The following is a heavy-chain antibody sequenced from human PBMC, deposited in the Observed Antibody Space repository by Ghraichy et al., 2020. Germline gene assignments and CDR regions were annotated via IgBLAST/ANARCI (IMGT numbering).Heavy chain of an antibody. CDR2: ISSSSSYI. J-gene: IGHJ6*02. V-gene: IGHV3-21*01. D-gene: IGHD3-3*01. Sequence: GGSLRLSCAASGFTFSSYSMNWVRQAPGKGLEWVSSISSSSSYIYYADSVKGRFTISRDNAKNSLYLQMNSLRAEDTAVYYCARDYPIASDYDFWSGYYSYYYGMDVWGQGTTVTVSS. CDR3: ARDYPIASDYDFWSGYYSYYYGMDV. CDR1: GFTFSSYS.